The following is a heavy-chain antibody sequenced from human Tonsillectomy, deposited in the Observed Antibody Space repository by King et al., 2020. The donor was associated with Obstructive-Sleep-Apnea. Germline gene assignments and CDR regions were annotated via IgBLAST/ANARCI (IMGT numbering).Heavy chain of an antibody. CDR1: GFTFDDYA. CDR3: AKDYGFQCNSSWYPFDY. Sequence: VQLVESGGGLVQPGRSLRLSCAASGFTFDDYAMHWVRQAPGKGLEWVAGISWNSGSIGYADSVKGRFTISRDNAKNSLYLQVNSLRAEDTALYYCAKDYGFQCNSSWYPFDYWGQGTLVTVSS. D-gene: IGHD6-13*01. V-gene: IGHV3-9*01. CDR2: ISWNSGSI. J-gene: IGHJ4*02.